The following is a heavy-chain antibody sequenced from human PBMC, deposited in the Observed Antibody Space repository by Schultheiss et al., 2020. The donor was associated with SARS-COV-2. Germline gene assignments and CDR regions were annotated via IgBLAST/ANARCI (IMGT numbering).Heavy chain of an antibody. Sequence: GESLKISCTASGFTFNNFAMSWVRRAPGKGLEWVSAVGGDGGRTYYADSVKGRFTISRDNSQSTLYLQMNSLRAEDTAIYYCARDQGAAVPDYWGRGTLVTVSS. CDR1: GFTFNNFA. CDR3: ARDQGAAVPDY. CDR2: VGGDGGRT. J-gene: IGHJ4*01. V-gene: IGHV3-23*01. D-gene: IGHD6-13*01.